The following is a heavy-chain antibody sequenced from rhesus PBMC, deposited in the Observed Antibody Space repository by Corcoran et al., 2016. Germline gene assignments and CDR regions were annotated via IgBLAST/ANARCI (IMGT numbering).Heavy chain of an antibody. Sequence: QVQLQESGPELVKPSETLSPTRAVSGGATSSHYWRLIRQPPGKGLGGIGYISGSSGSTTYNPSLKSRVTLSVDTSKSQLSLKLSSVTAADTAVYFCARSAATKHFDYWGQGVLVTVSS. CDR2: ISGSSGST. J-gene: IGHJ4*01. D-gene: IGHD6-25*01. CDR3: ARSAATKHFDY. CDR1: GGATSSHY. V-gene: IGHV4S11*01.